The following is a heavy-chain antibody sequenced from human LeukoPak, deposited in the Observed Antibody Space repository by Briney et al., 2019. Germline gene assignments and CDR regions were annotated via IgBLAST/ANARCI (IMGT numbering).Heavy chain of an antibody. Sequence: PGGSLRLSCAASGLTFSSYAMHWVRQAPGKGLEWVAVISYDGSNQYYADSVRGRFTVSRDNSKNTLYLQMNGLRAEDTAIFYCARVGGASIVAIPTSYFDYWGQGTLVTVSS. V-gene: IGHV3-30-3*01. CDR3: ARVGGASIVAIPTSYFDY. CDR1: GLTFSSYA. D-gene: IGHD5-12*01. J-gene: IGHJ4*02. CDR2: ISYDGSNQ.